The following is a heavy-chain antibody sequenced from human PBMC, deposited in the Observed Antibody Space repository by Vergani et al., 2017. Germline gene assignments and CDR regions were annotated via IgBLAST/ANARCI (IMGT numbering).Heavy chain of an antibody. D-gene: IGHD5-18*01. CDR1: GGSISSGDYY. V-gene: IGHV4-30-4*08. J-gene: IGHJ2*01. CDR3: ARGKGVVQLWYPSWYFDL. Sequence: QVQLQESGPGLVKPSQTLSLTCTVSGGSISSGDYYWSWIRQPPGKGLEWIGYIYYSGSTYYNPSLKSRVTISVDTSKNQFSLKLSSMTAADTAVYYCARGKGVVQLWYPSWYFDLWGRGTLVTVSS. CDR2: IYYSGST.